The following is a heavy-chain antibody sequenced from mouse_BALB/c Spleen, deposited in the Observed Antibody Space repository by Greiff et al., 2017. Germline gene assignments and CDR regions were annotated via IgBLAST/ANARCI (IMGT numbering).Heavy chain of an antibody. D-gene: IGHD2-12*01. CDR3: ARGTTLFDY. V-gene: IGHV1-7*01. Sequence: VQLQQSGAELAKPGASVKMSCKASGYTFTSYWMHWVKQRPGQGLEWIGYINPSTGYTEYNQKFKDKATLTADKSSSTAYMQLSSLTSEDSAVYYCARGTTLFDYWGQGTTLTVSS. CDR1: GYTFTSYW. J-gene: IGHJ2*01. CDR2: INPSTGYT.